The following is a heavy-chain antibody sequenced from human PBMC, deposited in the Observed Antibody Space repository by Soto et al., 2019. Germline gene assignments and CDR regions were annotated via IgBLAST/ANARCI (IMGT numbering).Heavy chain of an antibody. CDR2: ISGYNGNT. CDR3: ASCAGQNHDFGGPFDY. J-gene: IGHJ4*02. CDR1: GYTFNSHG. Sequence: ASVKVSCKASGYTFNSHGISWVRQAPGQGLEWMGWISGYNGNTNYAQRLQGRVTLTTDTSTTTAYMELRSLRSDDTAVYYCASCAGQNHDFGGPFDYRGQGTRVTVSS. V-gene: IGHV1-18*04. D-gene: IGHD4-17*01.